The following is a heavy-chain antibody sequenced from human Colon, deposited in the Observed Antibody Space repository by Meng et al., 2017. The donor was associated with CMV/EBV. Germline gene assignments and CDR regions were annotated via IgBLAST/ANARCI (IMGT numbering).Heavy chain of an antibody. V-gene: IGHV1-18*01. CDR2: IRGHNGDT. CDR3: ARDDPGDPLDF. D-gene: IGHD3-16*01. J-gene: IGHJ4*02. CDR1: GYTLRSYA. Sequence: SCRASGYTLRSYAISWVRQAPGQGLEWMGYIRGHNGDTSYAQKDQGRLTLTTDAARNTAYMELTSLTYDDTAVYYCARDDPGDPLDFWGQGTLVTVSS.